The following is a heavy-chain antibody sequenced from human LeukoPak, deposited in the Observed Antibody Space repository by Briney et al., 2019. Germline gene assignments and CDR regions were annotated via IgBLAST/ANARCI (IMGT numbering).Heavy chain of an antibody. CDR1: GGTFSSYA. J-gene: IGHJ6*03. CDR2: IIPIFGTA. Sequence: ASVKVSCKASGGTFSSYAISWVRQAPGQGLEWMGGIIPIFGTANYAQKFQGRVTITADESTSTAYMELSSLRSEDTAVYYCARSLCSSTSCHEYYYYYMDVWGKGTTVTISS. V-gene: IGHV1-69*13. CDR3: ARSLCSSTSCHEYYYYYMDV. D-gene: IGHD2-2*01.